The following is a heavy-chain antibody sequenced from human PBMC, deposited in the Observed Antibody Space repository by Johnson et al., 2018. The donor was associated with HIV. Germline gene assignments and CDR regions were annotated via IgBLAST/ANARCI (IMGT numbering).Heavy chain of an antibody. CDR2: IRSHGGST. J-gene: IGHJ3*02. D-gene: IGHD6-19*01. V-gene: IGHV3-64*01. CDR3: ANKPEQWLVADDAFDI. CDR1: GFSFSSYG. Sequence: VQLVESGGGVVQPGRSLRLSCAASGFSFSSYGMAWVRQAPGTGLEYVSGIRSHGGSTYYANSVKGRFTISRDNSTNTLYLQLGSLRAEDMAVYYCANKPEQWLVADDAFDIWGQGTMVTVSS.